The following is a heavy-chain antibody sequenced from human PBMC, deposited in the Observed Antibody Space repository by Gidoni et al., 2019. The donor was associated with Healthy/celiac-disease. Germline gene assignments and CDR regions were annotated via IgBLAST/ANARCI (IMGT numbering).Heavy chain of an antibody. CDR2: INPNSGGT. D-gene: IGHD3-3*01. Sequence: QVQLVQSGAEVKKPGASVKVSCKASGYTFTGYYMHWVRQAPRQGLEWMGWINPNSGGTNYAQKFQGRVTRTRDTSISTAYMELSRLRSDDTAVYYCARGLITIFGVVHFAEDAFDIWGQGTMVTVSS. V-gene: IGHV1-2*02. CDR3: ARGLITIFGVVHFAEDAFDI. CDR1: GYTFTGYY. J-gene: IGHJ3*02.